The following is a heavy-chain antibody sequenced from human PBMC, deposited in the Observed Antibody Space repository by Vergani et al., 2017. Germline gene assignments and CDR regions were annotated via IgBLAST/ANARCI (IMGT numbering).Heavy chain of an antibody. CDR2: ISYDGTNK. D-gene: IGHD2-8*02. CDR1: GFTFGDHG. V-gene: IGHV3-30-3*01. Sequence: VRLLESGGGLVQPGGSLRLSCAASGFTFGDHGIHWVRRAPGKGLEWVALISYDGTNKYYTNSVRGRFTISRDNSKSTLFLQMNSLRVEDMAVYYCARDRGDWRYSRYFYNYYMDVWGKGTTVTVSS. J-gene: IGHJ6*03. CDR3: ARDRGDWRYSRYFYNYYMDV.